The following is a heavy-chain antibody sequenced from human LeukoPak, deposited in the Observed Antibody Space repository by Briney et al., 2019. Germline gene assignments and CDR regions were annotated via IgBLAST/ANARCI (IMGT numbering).Heavy chain of an antibody. CDR2: ISYDGSNK. J-gene: IGHJ4*02. CDR1: GFTFSSYA. CDR3: AREVELDYDSSGYYYGDY. D-gene: IGHD3-22*01. Sequence: GGSLRLSCAASGFTFSSYAMHWVRQAPGKWLEWVAVISYDGSNKYYADSVKGRFTISRDNSKNTLYLQMNSLRAEDTAVYYCAREVELDYDSSGYYYGDYWGQGTLVTVSS. V-gene: IGHV3-30-3*01.